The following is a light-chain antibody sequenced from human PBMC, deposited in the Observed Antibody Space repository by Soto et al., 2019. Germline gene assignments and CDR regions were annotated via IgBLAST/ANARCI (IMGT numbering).Light chain of an antibody. Sequence: QSVLTQPPSVSGAPGQRVIISCTGSSSNIGAGRDVHWYRQFPGEAPKFLISDSNHRPSGVPDRFSVSKSGASASLAITGLRPEDEGDYFCQSYGTSRSGLSVFGPGTKLTVL. CDR2: DSN. CDR1: SSNIGAGRD. J-gene: IGLJ1*01. V-gene: IGLV1-40*01. CDR3: QSYGTSRSGLSV.